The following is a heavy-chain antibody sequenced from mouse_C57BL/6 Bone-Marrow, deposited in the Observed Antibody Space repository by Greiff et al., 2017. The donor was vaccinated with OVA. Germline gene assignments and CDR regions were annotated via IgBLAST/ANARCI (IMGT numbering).Heavy chain of an antibody. CDR3: ASWGSYYDFDY. J-gene: IGHJ2*01. CDR1: GYTFTDYY. CDR2: INPNNGGT. D-gene: IGHD2-4*01. V-gene: IGHV1-26*01. Sequence: QLQQSGPELVKPGASVKISCKASGYTFTDYYMNWVKQSHGKSLEWIGDINPNNGGTSYNQKFKGKATLTVAKSSSTAYMELRSLTSEDSAVYYCASWGSYYDFDYWGQGTTLTVSS.